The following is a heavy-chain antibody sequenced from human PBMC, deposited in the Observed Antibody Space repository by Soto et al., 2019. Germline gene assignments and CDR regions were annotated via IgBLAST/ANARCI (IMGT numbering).Heavy chain of an antibody. CDR2: IYDSGST. J-gene: IGHJ4*02. CDR1: GGSISSYY. D-gene: IGHD6-19*01. V-gene: IGHV4-59*08. CDR3: ARHAYRSGWCDY. Sequence: SETLSLTCTVSGGSISSYYWNWIRQPPGKGLEWIGYIYDSGSTNYNPSLKSRVTILVDTSKNQFSLKLTSVTAADTAVYYCARHAYRSGWCDYWGPGTLVTVSS.